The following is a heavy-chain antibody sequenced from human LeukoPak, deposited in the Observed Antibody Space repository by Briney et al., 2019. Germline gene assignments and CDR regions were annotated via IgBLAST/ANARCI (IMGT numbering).Heavy chain of an antibody. CDR2: ISYDGSNK. Sequence: GGSLRLSCAASGFTFSSYAMHWVRQAPGKGLEWVAVISYDGSNKYYADSVRGRFTISKDNSQNTLYLQMNSLRAEDTAVYYCASHRGDYATGYFDYWGQGTLVTVSS. D-gene: IGHD1-1*01. CDR3: ASHRGDYATGYFDY. V-gene: IGHV3-30-3*01. CDR1: GFTFSSYA. J-gene: IGHJ4*02.